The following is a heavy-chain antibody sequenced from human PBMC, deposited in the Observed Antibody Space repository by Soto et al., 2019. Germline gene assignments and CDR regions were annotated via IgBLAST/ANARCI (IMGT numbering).Heavy chain of an antibody. J-gene: IGHJ6*02. CDR1: GGTLSSYA. V-gene: IGHV1-69*13. D-gene: IGHD2-15*01. Sequence: SVKVSCKASGGTLSSYASSWVRQAPGQGLEWRGGIIPIFGTADYAQKFQGRVTITADESTSTAYMELSSLRSEDTAVYYCASVETQRYYYGMDVWGQGTTVTVSS. CDR3: ASVETQRYYYGMDV. CDR2: IIPIFGTA.